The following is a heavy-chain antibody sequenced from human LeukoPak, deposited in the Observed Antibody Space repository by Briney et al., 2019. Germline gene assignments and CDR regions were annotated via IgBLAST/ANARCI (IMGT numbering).Heavy chain of an antibody. D-gene: IGHD3-10*01. CDR1: GGSFSGYY. CDR3: ARSAMVRGNDDY. CDR2: INHSGST. V-gene: IGHV4-34*01. J-gene: IGHJ4*02. Sequence: SETLSLTCAVYGGSFSGYYWSWIRQPPGKGLGWIGEINHSGSTNYNPSLTSRVTISVDTSKNQFALKLSDVTAADTAVYYCARSAMVRGNDDYWGQGTLVTVSS.